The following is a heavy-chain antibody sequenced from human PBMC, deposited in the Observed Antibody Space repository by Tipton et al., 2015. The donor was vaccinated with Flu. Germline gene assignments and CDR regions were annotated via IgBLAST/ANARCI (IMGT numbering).Heavy chain of an antibody. CDR1: GGSISSGTDY. Sequence: LRLSCTVSGGSISSGTDYWSWIRQPAGKGLEWIGRVYTSGSTNYSPSLKSRVTISIDTSKNQFSLKLSSVTAADTAVYYCARLHLRSGNYYYYYGMDVWGQGTTVTVSS. CDR2: VYTSGST. D-gene: IGHD3-16*01. V-gene: IGHV4-61*02. J-gene: IGHJ6*02. CDR3: ARLHLRSGNYYYYYGMDV.